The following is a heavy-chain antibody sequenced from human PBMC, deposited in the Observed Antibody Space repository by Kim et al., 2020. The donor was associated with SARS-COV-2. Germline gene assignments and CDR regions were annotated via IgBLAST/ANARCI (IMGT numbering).Heavy chain of an antibody. V-gene: IGHV3-9*01. Sequence: ADSVKGRFTISRDNAKNSLYRQKNSLRAEDTALYYCEKDIRPVYGGYLDYWGQGTLVTVSA. CDR3: EKDIRPVYGGYLDY. J-gene: IGHJ4*02. D-gene: IGHD4-17*01.